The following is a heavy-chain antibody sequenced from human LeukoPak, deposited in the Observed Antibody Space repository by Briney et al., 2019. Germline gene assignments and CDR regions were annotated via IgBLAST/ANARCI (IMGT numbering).Heavy chain of an antibody. V-gene: IGHV1-18*01. Sequence: ASEKVSCKASGYTFTSYGISWVRQAPGQGLEWMGWISAYNGNTNYAQKLQGRVTMTTDTSTSTAYMELRSLRSDDTAVYYCARDATSMVRGGNWFDPWGQGTLVTVSS. CDR3: ARDATSMVRGGNWFDP. CDR2: ISAYNGNT. CDR1: GYTFTSYG. J-gene: IGHJ5*02. D-gene: IGHD3-10*01.